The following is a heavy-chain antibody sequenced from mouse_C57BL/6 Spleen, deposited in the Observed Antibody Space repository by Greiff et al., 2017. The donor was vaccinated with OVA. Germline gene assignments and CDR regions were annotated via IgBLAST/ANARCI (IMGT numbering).Heavy chain of an antibody. D-gene: IGHD2-2*01. CDR3: ARAYGYDVPFAY. J-gene: IGHJ3*01. V-gene: IGHV5-17*01. Sequence: EVQLVESGGGLVKPGGSLKLSCAASGFTFSDYGMHWVRQAPEKGLEWVAYISSGSSTIYYADTVKGRFTISRDNAKNTLCLQMTSLRSEDTAMYYCARAYGYDVPFAYWGQGTLVTVSA. CDR2: ISSGSSTI. CDR1: GFTFSDYG.